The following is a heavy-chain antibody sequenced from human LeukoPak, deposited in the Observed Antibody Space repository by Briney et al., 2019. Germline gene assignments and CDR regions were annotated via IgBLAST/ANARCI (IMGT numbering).Heavy chain of an antibody. V-gene: IGHV1-24*01. D-gene: IGHD5-18*01. J-gene: IGHJ4*02. Sequence: ASVKVSCKVSGYTLTELSMHWVRQAPGKGLEWMGGFDPEDGETIYAQKFQGRVTMTEDTSTDTAYMELSSLRSEDTAVYYCAIGKVSYGYGDRLTVCYSGQGTLVTVSS. CDR1: GYTLTELS. CDR2: FDPEDGET. CDR3: AIGKVSYGYGDRLTVCY.